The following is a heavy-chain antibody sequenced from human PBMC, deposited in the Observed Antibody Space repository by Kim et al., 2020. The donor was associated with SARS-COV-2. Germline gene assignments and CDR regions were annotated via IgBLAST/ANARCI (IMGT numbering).Heavy chain of an antibody. V-gene: IGHV7-4-1*02. CDR3: ARGSRAYYDFWSGYSDV. D-gene: IGHD3-3*01. CDR2: INTNTGNP. CDR1: GYTFTSYA. J-gene: IGHJ6*04. Sequence: ASVKVSCKASGYTFTSYAMNWVRQAPGQGLEWMGWINTNTGNPTYAQGFTGRFVFSLDTSVSTAYLQISSLKAEDTAVYYCARGSRAYYDFWSGYSDVWGKGTTVTVSS.